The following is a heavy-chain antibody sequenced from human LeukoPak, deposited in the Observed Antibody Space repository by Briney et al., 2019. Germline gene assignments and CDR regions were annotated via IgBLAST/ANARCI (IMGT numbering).Heavy chain of an antibody. D-gene: IGHD5-18*01. CDR1: GFTFSSYG. V-gene: IGHV3-33*01. J-gene: IGHJ4*02. Sequence: GRSLRLSCAASGFTFSSYGMHWVRQAPGKGLEWVAVIWYDGSNKYYADSVKGRFTISRDNSKNTLYLQMNSLRAEDTAVYYCARGREVDTAIFDYWGQGTLVTVPS. CDR3: ARGREVDTAIFDY. CDR2: IWYDGSNK.